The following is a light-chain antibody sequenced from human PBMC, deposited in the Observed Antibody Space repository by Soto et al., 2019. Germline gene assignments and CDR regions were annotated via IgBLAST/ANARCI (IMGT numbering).Light chain of an antibody. CDR1: QSVSSN. V-gene: IGKV3-15*01. CDR2: GAS. CDR3: QHYNNWPRT. J-gene: IGKJ1*01. Sequence: EIVMTQSPATLSVSPGERATLSCRASQSVSSNLAWYQQTPGQAPRLLIYGASTRATGIPARFSGSGSGTEFPITISSLQAEDVAVYSCQHYNNWPRTFGQGTKVEIK.